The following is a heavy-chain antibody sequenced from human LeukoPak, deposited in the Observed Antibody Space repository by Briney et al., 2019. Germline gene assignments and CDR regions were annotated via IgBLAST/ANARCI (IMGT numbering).Heavy chain of an antibody. CDR2: ISYDGSNK. J-gene: IGHJ4*02. CDR1: GFTFSSYA. V-gene: IGHV3-30*04. Sequence: GGSLRLSCAACGFTFSSYAMYWVRQSPGKGLEWVAVISYDGSNKYYADSVKGRFTISRDNSKNTLYLQMNSLRAEDTAVYYCAREARTVGITMIVVGFDYWGQGTLVTVSS. D-gene: IGHD3-22*01. CDR3: AREARTVGITMIVVGFDY.